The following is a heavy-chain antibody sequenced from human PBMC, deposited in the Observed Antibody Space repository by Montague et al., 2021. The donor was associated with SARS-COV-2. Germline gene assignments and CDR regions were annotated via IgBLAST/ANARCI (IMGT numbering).Heavy chain of an antibody. CDR3: ARSPVVMNILIITSLYYDMDV. D-gene: IGHD3-16*01. J-gene: IGHJ6*02. CDR1: GGSISSGSYY. V-gene: IGHV4-39*07. CDR2: IYYTGGT. Sequence: SETLSLTCTVSGGSISSGSYYWGWIRQPPGKGLEWIGSIYYTGGTHYNPSLRSRVTISIDTSNNQFSLKMSSVTAADTAVYYCARSPVVMNILIITSLYYDMDVWGHGTAVTVSS.